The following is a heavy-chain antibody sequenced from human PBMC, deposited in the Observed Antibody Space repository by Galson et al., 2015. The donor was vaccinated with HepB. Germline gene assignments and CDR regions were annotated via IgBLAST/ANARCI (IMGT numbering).Heavy chain of an antibody. CDR1: GYTFTSYG. D-gene: IGHD2-2*01. V-gene: IGHV1-18*01. J-gene: IGHJ5*02. CDR2: ISAYNGNT. CDR3: ARQQLLLSHYNWFDP. Sequence: SVKVSCKASGYTFTSYGISWVRQAPGQGLEWMGWISAYNGNTNYAQKLQGRVTMTTDTSTSTAYMELRSLRSDDTAVYYCARQQLLLSHYNWFDPWGQGTLVTVSS.